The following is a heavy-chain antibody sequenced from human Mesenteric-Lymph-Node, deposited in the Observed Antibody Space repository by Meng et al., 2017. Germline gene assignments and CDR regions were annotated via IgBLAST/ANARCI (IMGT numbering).Heavy chain of an antibody. V-gene: IGHV3-11*04. Sequence: GGSLRLSCAASGFTFSDYYMSWIRQAPGKGLEWVSDISSSGSTIYYADSVKGRFTISRDNAKNSLYLQMNSLRAEDTAVYYCARDIGPRLRNDYGNYECYYYCGMDVWGQGTTVTVSS. J-gene: IGHJ6*02. CDR3: ARDIGPRLRNDYGNYECYYYCGMDV. D-gene: IGHD4-11*01. CDR1: GFTFSDYY. CDR2: ISSSGSTI.